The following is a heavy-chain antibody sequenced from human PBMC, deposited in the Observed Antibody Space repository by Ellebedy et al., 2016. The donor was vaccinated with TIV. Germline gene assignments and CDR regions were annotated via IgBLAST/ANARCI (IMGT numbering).Heavy chain of an antibody. CDR2: ISGSGGST. V-gene: IGHV3-23*01. D-gene: IGHD3-10*01. Sequence: GGSLRLSXAASGFTFSSYAMSWVRQAPGKGLEWVSAISGSGGSTYYADSVKGRFTISRDNSKNTLYLQMNSLRAEDTAVYYSARDKGHRGVIIANYYYYYGMDVWGQGTTVTVSS. CDR1: GFTFSSYA. CDR3: ARDKGHRGVIIANYYYYYGMDV. J-gene: IGHJ6*02.